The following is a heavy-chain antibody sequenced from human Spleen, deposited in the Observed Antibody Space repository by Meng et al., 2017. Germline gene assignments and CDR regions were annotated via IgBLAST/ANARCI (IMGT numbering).Heavy chain of an antibody. CDR1: GYTFTSYY. D-gene: IGHD6-13*01. CDR3: ARDEDISAAGKLFGDY. Sequence: QVQRGQSGAEVKKPGASVKVSCKAPGYTFTSYYMHWVRQAPGQGLEWMGIINPSGGSTSYAQKFQGRVTMTRDTSTSTVYMELSSLRSGDTAVYYCARDEDISAAGKLFGDYWGHGTLVTVSS. V-gene: IGHV1-46*01. CDR2: INPSGGST. J-gene: IGHJ4*01.